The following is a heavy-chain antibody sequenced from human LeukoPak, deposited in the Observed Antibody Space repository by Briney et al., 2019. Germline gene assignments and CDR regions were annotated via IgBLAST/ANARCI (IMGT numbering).Heavy chain of an antibody. Sequence: GESLKISCKGSAYSFTSYWIGWVRQMPGKGLEWMGIIYPGDSDTRYSPSFQGQVTISADKSISTAYLQWSSLKASDTAMYYCARRITIFGVAHAFDIWGQGTMVTVSS. J-gene: IGHJ3*02. V-gene: IGHV5-51*01. CDR2: IYPGDSDT. CDR3: ARRITIFGVAHAFDI. CDR1: AYSFTSYW. D-gene: IGHD3-3*01.